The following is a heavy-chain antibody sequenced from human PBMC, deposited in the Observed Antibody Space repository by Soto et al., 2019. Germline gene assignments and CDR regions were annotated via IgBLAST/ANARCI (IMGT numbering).Heavy chain of an antibody. Sequence: QVQLAQSGAEVKKPGASVNISCKASGYTFIGYYMNWVRQAPGQGLEWMGWINPSTGGAHSAQKFQGWVTMTSDRSSSTAYVELRGLKSDDSAVYYCARASGRDYYYGMGVWGQGTTVIVSS. CDR1: GYTFIGYY. J-gene: IGHJ6*02. CDR3: ARASGRDYYYGMGV. V-gene: IGHV1-2*04. CDR2: INPSTGGA.